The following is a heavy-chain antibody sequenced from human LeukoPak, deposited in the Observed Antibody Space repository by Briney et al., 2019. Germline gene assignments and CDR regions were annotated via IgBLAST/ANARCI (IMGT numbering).Heavy chain of an antibody. Sequence: SETLSLTCAVYGGSFSGYYWSWIRQPPGKGLEWIGEINHSGSTNYNPSLKSRVTISVDTSKNQFSLKLSSVTAADTAVYYCARGGYDFLDYWGQGSLVTVSS. J-gene: IGHJ4*02. CDR2: INHSGST. CDR3: ARGGYDFLDY. D-gene: IGHD3-3*01. CDR1: GGSFSGYY. V-gene: IGHV4-34*01.